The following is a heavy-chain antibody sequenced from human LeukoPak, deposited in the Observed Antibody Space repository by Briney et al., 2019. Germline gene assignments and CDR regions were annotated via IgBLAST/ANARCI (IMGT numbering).Heavy chain of an antibody. CDR3: ARVSGYGAHYYYGMDV. CDR2: ISSSSSYI. J-gene: IGHJ6*02. D-gene: IGHD5-12*01. CDR1: GFTFSSYS. V-gene: IGHV3-21*01. Sequence: GRSLRLSCAASGFTFSSYSMNWVRQAPGKGLEGVSSISSSSSYIYYADSVKGRFTISRDNAKNSLYLQMNSLRAEDTAVYYCARVSGYGAHYYYGMDVWGQGTTVTVSS.